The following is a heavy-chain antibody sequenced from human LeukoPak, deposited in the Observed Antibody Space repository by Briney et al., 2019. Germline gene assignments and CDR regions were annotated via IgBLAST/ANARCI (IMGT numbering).Heavy chain of an antibody. CDR3: ARFQPPLWVY. Sequence: PSETLSLTCTVSGGSISSSSYYWGWIRQPPGKGLEWIGSIYYSGSTYYNPSLKSRVTISVDTSKNQFSLKLSSVTAADTAAYYCARFQPPLWVYWGQGTLVTVSS. CDR1: GGSISSSSYY. CDR2: IYYSGST. D-gene: IGHD3-16*01. J-gene: IGHJ4*02. V-gene: IGHV4-39*01.